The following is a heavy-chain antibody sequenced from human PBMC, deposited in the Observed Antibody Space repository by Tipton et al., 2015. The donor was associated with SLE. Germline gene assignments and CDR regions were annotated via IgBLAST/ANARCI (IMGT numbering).Heavy chain of an antibody. CDR3: ARFIAAAGILY. V-gene: IGHV4-59*11. CDR2: IYYTGNT. CDR1: GGSMGYHY. J-gene: IGHJ4*02. Sequence: TLSLTCSVSGGSMGYHYWSWIRQPPGKGLEWIGYIYYTGNTNYNPSLKSRVTMSVDTSKSQLSLKLTFVSAADTAVYYCARFIAAAGILYWGQGTLVTVSS. D-gene: IGHD6-13*01.